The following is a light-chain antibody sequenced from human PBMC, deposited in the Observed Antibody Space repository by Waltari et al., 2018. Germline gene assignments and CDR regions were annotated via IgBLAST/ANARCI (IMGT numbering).Light chain of an antibody. Sequence: SYELTQPPSVSVCPGQTASITCSGDKLGDNYACWYQQKPGQSPVLVIYQDSKRPSGIPERFSGSNSGNTATLTISGTQAMDEADYYCQAWDSSTGVFGTGTKVTVL. CDR1: KLGDNY. CDR3: QAWDSSTGV. J-gene: IGLJ1*01. V-gene: IGLV3-1*01. CDR2: QDS.